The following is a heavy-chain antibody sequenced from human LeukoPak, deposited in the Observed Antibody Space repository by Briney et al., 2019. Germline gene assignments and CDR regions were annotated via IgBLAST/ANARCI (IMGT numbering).Heavy chain of an antibody. Sequence: GGSLRLSCAASGFTFSSYWMSWVRQAPGKGLEWVANIKQDGSEKYYVDSVKGRFTISRDNAKNSLYLQMNSLRADDTAVYYCARGYEVVAAPKDYWGQGTLVTVSS. CDR3: ARGYEVVAAPKDY. D-gene: IGHD3-22*01. J-gene: IGHJ4*02. CDR2: IKQDGSEK. CDR1: GFTFSSYW. V-gene: IGHV3-7*01.